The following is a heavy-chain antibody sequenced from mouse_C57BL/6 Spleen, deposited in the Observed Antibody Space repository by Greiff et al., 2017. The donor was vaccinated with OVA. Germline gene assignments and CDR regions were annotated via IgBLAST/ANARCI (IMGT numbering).Heavy chain of an antibody. CDR3: ARDGSYYFDY. Sequence: QVQLQQPGAELVRPGSSVKLSCKASGYTFTSYWMDWVKQRPGQGLEWIGNIYPSDSETNYNQKFKDKATLTVDKSSSTAYMQPSSLTSEDSAVYYCARDGSYYFDYWGQGTTLTVSS. D-gene: IGHD3-2*01. V-gene: IGHV1-61*01. J-gene: IGHJ2*01. CDR1: GYTFTSYW. CDR2: IYPSDSET.